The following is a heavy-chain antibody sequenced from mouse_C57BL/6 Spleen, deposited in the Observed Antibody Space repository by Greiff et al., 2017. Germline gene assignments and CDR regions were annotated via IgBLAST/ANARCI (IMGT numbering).Heavy chain of an antibody. CDR3: ATLWDWYFDV. V-gene: IGHV2-5*01. CDR1: GFSLTSYG. J-gene: IGHJ1*03. Sequence: VHLVESGPGLVQPSQSLSITCTVSGFSLTSYGVHWVRQSPGKGLEWLGVIWRGGSTDYNAAFMSRLSITKDNSKSHVFFNMNSLQADDTAIYYCATLWDWYFDVWGTGTTVTVSS. CDR2: IWRGGST. D-gene: IGHD6-1*01.